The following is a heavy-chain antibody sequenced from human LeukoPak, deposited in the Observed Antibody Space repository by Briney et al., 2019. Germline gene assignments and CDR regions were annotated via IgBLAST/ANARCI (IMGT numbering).Heavy chain of an antibody. Sequence: GGSLRLSCAASGFTFSSYAMSWVRQAPGKGLEWVSAISGSGGSTYYADSVKGRFTISRDNPKNTLYLQMNSLRAEDTAVYYCAKLTYYDFWSGPHYFDYWGQGTLVTVSS. CDR3: AKLTYYDFWSGPHYFDY. J-gene: IGHJ4*02. D-gene: IGHD3-3*01. CDR2: ISGSGGST. V-gene: IGHV3-23*01. CDR1: GFTFSSYA.